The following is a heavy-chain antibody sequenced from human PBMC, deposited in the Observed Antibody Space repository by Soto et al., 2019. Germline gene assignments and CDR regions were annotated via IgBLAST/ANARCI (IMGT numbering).Heavy chain of an antibody. J-gene: IGHJ4*02. V-gene: IGHV3-11*01. CDR3: AGEAFRSSHNMFDY. CDR1: GFTFSDYY. Sequence: SLSLSCASFGFTFSDYYMSWIRQAPGTGLEWVSYTSSSGSTIYYADSVKGRFTITRDSAKSSLYLQMNSLSAEDTALYYCAGEAFRSSHNMFDYWGQGTLVTVSS. D-gene: IGHD6-6*01. CDR2: TSSSGSTI.